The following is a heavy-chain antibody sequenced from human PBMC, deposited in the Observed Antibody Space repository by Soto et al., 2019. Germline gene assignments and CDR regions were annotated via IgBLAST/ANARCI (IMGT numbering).Heavy chain of an antibody. CDR3: ARHNLPVGSYSDYGMDV. CDR2: VYYDGRT. D-gene: IGHD5-18*01. Sequence: PSETLSLTCTVSGASISSGYWSWIRQSPGKGLEWIGYVYYDGRTHYNPSLRSRVTISVDTSKNQFSLKLSSVTAADTAVYYCARHNLPVGSYSDYGMDVWGQGTTVTVSS. V-gene: IGHV4-59*08. J-gene: IGHJ6*02. CDR1: GASISSGY.